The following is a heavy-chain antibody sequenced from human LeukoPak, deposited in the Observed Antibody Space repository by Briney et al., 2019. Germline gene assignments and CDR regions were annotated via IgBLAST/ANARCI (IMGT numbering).Heavy chain of an antibody. D-gene: IGHD3-10*01. CDR2: INPSGST. J-gene: IGHJ4*02. V-gene: IGHV4-34*01. CDR3: ARVYGSGSHYRY. Sequence: PSETLSLTCAVYGGSSSGHYWSWIRQPPGKGLEWIGEINPSGSTNYNPSLKRRVTVSVDTSKNQFSLKPSSVTAADTAVYYCARVYGSGSHYRYWGQGTLVTVSS. CDR1: GGSSSGHY.